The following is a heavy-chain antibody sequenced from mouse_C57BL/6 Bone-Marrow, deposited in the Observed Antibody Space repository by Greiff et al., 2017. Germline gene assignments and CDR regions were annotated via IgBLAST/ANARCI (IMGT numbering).Heavy chain of an antibody. V-gene: IGHV1-18*01. Sequence: EVKLMESGPELVKPGASVKIPCKASGYTFTDYNMDWVKQSHGKSLEWIGDINPNNGGTIYNQKFKGKATLTVDKSSSTAYMELRSLTSEDTAVYYCARRVYYYGSSSLYAMDYWGQGTSVTVSS. CDR3: ARRVYYYGSSSLYAMDY. CDR2: INPNNGGT. D-gene: IGHD1-1*01. J-gene: IGHJ4*01. CDR1: GYTFTDYN.